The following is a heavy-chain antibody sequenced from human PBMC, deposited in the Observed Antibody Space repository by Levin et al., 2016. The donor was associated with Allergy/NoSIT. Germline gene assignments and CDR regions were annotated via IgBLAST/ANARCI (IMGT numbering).Heavy chain of an antibody. CDR2: INHSGST. Sequence: SETLSLTCTVSGYSISSGYYWGWIRQPPGKGLEWIGEINHSGSTNYNPSLKSRVTISVDTSKNQFSLKLSSVTAADTAVYYCARASGTYSYWGQGTLVTVSS. V-gene: IGHV4-38-2*02. D-gene: IGHD1-1*01. CDR3: ARASGTYSY. CDR1: GYSISSGYY. J-gene: IGHJ4*02.